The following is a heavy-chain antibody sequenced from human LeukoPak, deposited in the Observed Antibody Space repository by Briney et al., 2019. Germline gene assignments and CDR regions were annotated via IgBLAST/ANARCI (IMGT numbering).Heavy chain of an antibody. Sequence: GGSLRLSCAASGFTFSDYYMSWIRQAPGRGLEWASYISSSGSPIYDADSVKGRFTISRDNAKNSLYLQMNSLRADDTAVYYCAREDYSDSSGLVDYWGQGTLVTVSS. CDR1: GFTFSDYY. CDR2: ISSSGSPI. V-gene: IGHV3-11*04. J-gene: IGHJ4*02. CDR3: AREDYSDSSGLVDY. D-gene: IGHD3-22*01.